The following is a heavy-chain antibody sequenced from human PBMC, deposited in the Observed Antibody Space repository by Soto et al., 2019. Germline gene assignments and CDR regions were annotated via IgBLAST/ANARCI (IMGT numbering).Heavy chain of an antibody. D-gene: IGHD2-2*01. V-gene: IGHV3-30*03. CDR2: ISSDGTNH. CDR3: ASDTKTGVVVPGAPKY. Sequence: QVQLVESGGGVVKRVGSLTFSCSASRSTLRTWVMHWVRRSPAEGLEWVGVISSDGTNHYYADSVRGRFTLSRDNSNNTLYLHLDRLTSDDTAVYYCASDTKTGVVVPGAPKYWGQGTLVAVSS. CDR1: RSTLRTWV. J-gene: IGHJ4*02.